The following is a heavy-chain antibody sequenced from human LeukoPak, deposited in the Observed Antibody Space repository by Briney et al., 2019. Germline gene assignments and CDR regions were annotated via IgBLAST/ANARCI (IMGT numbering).Heavy chain of an antibody. CDR2: IYYSGST. V-gene: IGHV4-59*01. CDR3: ARTRLMTIFDY. CDR1: GGSLSSYY. J-gene: IGHJ4*02. Sequence: SETLSLTCTVSGGSLSSYYWSWIRQPPGKGLEWIGYIYYSGSTNYNPSLKSRVTISVDTSKNQFSLKLSSVTAADTAVYYCARTRLMTIFDYWGQGTLVTVSS. D-gene: IGHD4/OR15-4a*01.